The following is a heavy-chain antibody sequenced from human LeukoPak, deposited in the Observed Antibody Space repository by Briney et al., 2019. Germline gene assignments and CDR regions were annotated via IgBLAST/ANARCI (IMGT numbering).Heavy chain of an antibody. CDR2: IGIRGDT. Sequence: GGSLRLSCAASGFTFIDYDMHWVRQVIGKGLEWVSAIGIRGDTHYSGSVKGRFTISRENAESSLYLQMTSLRAEDTAVYYCARGGIQVSGIDEFDYWGQGTLVTVSS. CDR3: ARGGIQVSGIDEFDY. CDR1: GFTFIDYD. J-gene: IGHJ4*02. D-gene: IGHD6-19*01. V-gene: IGHV3-13*01.